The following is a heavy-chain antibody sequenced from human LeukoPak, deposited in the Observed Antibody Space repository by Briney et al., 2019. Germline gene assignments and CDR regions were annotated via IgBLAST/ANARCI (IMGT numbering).Heavy chain of an antibody. V-gene: IGHV1-8*01. CDR1: GYTFTSYE. Sequence: ASVTVSCKASGYTFTSYEIYWVRQATGQGLEWMGWMNPNRGNTGYAQKYQGTVTMTRNTSISTAYMELSSLRFEDTAVYYCARGVGAVATAQWGQGTLVTVSS. CDR2: MNPNRGNT. D-gene: IGHD5-12*01. CDR3: ARGVGAVATAQ. J-gene: IGHJ4*02.